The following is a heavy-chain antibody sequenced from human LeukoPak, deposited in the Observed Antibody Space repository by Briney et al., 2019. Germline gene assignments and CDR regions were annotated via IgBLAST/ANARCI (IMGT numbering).Heavy chain of an antibody. V-gene: IGHV4-38-2*02. CDR3: ARQVSGYSYGFYYYYYMDV. CDR1: GYSISSGYY. D-gene: IGHD5-18*01. J-gene: IGHJ6*03. CDR2: IYHSGST. Sequence: PSETLSPTCTVSGYSISSGYYWGWIRQPPGKGLEWIGSIYHSGSTYYNPSLKSRVTISVDTSKNQFSLKLSSVTAADTAVYYCARQVSGYSYGFYYYYYMDVWGKGTTVTISS.